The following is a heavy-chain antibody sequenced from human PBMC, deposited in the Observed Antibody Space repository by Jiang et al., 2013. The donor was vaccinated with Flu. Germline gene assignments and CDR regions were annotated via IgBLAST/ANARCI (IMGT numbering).Heavy chain of an antibody. Sequence: VQLVESGGDLVQPGGSLRLSCVASGFTFGRYVMSWIRRAPGKGLEWVSVISESGGNTYYADSVKGRFTISRDNSKNTLFLQMSGLRADDTAIYYCAKRGVVLLLDDNYKYGMDVWGQGTTVTVSS. CDR2: ISESGGNT. CDR1: GFTFGRYV. D-gene: IGHD2-21*01. CDR3: AKRGVVLLLDDNYKYGMDV. J-gene: IGHJ6*02. V-gene: IGHV3-23*04.